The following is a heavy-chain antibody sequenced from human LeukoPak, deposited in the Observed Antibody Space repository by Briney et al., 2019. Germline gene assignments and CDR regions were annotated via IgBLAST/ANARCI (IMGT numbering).Heavy chain of an antibody. Sequence: SCKASGGTFTNYAISWVRQAPGKGLEWVAVLSFDGNDKNYADSVEGRFTLSRDSSENTLYLHMNSLRPEDTAVYYCAKLPGYDNTGYYSSVDYWGQGTLVTVSS. CDR1: GGTFTNYA. J-gene: IGHJ4*02. D-gene: IGHD3-22*01. CDR2: LSFDGNDK. CDR3: AKLPGYDNTGYYSSVDY. V-gene: IGHV3-30*18.